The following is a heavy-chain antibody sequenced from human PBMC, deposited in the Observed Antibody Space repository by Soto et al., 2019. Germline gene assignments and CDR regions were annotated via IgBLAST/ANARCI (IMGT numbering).Heavy chain of an antibody. Sequence: QVQLVESGGGVVQPGRSLRLSCAASGFTFSSYAMHWVRQAPGKGLEWVAVISYDGSNKYYADSVKGRFTISRDNSKNTLYLQMNSLRAEDTAVYYCARDSGRFGELLPTGLDYWGQGTLVTVSS. CDR3: ARDSGRFGELLPTGLDY. D-gene: IGHD3-10*01. J-gene: IGHJ4*02. V-gene: IGHV3-30-3*01. CDR2: ISYDGSNK. CDR1: GFTFSSYA.